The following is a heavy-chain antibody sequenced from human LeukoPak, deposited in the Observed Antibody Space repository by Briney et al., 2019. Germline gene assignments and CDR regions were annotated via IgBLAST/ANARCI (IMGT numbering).Heavy chain of an antibody. CDR1: GYSISSGYQ. V-gene: IGHV4-38-2*01. J-gene: IGHJ4*02. CDR2: IYHSGSA. Sequence: PSETLSLTCAVSGYSISSGYQWAWIRQSPGKGLEWIGSIYHSGSAHYNPSLKSRVTISVDTSKNQFSLKLSSVTAADTAVYYCARGRDSSWYRNYFDYWGQGTLVTVSS. CDR3: ARGRDSSWYRNYFDY. D-gene: IGHD6-13*01.